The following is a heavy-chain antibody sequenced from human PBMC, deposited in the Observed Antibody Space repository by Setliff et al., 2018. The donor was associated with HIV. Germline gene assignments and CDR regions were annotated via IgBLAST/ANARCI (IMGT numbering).Heavy chain of an antibody. CDR2: ITYSGSA. CDR1: DGSISSDDYY. D-gene: IGHD4-17*01. Sequence: SETLSLTCTVSDGSISSDDYYWNWIRQPPGKGLEWIGYITYSGSAYYNPSLKSRVTISRDTSKDRFSLNLRSVTAADTAIYYCARHKTHDYDGNSVYFDFWGQGILVTVSS. V-gene: IGHV4-30-4*08. CDR3: ARHKTHDYDGNSVYFDF. J-gene: IGHJ4*02.